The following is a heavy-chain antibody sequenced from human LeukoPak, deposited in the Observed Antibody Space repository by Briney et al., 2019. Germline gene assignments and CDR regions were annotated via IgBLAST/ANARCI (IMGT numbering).Heavy chain of an antibody. CDR2: INAGNGNT. CDR1: GYTFTSYA. Sequence: ASVKVSCKASGYTFTSYAMHWVRQAPGQRLEWMGWINAGNGNTKYSQKFQGRVTITRDTSASTAYMELSSLRSEDTAVYYCARLGDYTSYYYYYGMDVWGQGTTATVSS. D-gene: IGHD4-17*01. CDR3: ARLGDYTSYYYYYGMDV. J-gene: IGHJ6*02. V-gene: IGHV1-3*01.